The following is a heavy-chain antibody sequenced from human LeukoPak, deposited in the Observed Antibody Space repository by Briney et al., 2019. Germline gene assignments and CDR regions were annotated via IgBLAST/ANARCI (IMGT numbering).Heavy chain of an antibody. Sequence: PGGSLRLSCAASGFTFSTYGMHWVRQAPGKGLEWVAFIRYDGSNKYYADSVKDRFTISRDNSKNTLYLQMNSLRAEDTAVYFCAKDKDPWKSTSISDFDYWGQGTLVTVSS. CDR3: AKDKDPWKSTSISDFDY. CDR1: GFTFSTYG. D-gene: IGHD1-1*01. J-gene: IGHJ4*02. V-gene: IGHV3-30*02. CDR2: IRYDGSNK.